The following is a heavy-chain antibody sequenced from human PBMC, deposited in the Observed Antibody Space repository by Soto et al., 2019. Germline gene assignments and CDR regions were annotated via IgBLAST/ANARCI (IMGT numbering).Heavy chain of an antibody. CDR3: ARGERIQLWSFEY. CDR1: GFTFSSYG. J-gene: IGHJ4*02. CDR2: IWDDGSNK. Sequence: QVQLVESGGGVVQPGRSLRLSCAASGFTFSSYGMHWVRQAPGKGLEWVAVIWDDGSNKYYADSVKGRFTISRDNSKNTLYLQMNSLRAEDTAVYYCARGERIQLWSFEYWGQGTLVTVSS. D-gene: IGHD5-18*01. V-gene: IGHV3-33*01.